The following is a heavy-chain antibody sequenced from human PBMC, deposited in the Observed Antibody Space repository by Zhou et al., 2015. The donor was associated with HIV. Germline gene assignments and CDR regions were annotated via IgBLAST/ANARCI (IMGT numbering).Heavy chain of an antibody. CDR1: GGTFSNYG. V-gene: IGHV1-69*01. CDR2: IIPIFGSA. J-gene: IGHJ4*02. CDR3: ARCGGDAGCLRVFDY. D-gene: IGHD2-21*02. Sequence: QVQLVQSGAEVKKPGSSVKVSCKASGGTFSNYGVSWVRQAPGQGLEWMGGIIPIFGSANYAQRFQGRVTITADESTSTAYMELSSLRSEDTAVYYCARCGGDAGCLRVFDYVGPGNPGHRLL.